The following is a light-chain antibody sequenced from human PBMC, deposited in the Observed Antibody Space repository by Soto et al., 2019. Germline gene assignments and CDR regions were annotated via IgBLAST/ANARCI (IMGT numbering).Light chain of an antibody. CDR1: QFIHTW. J-gene: IGKJ2*01. V-gene: IGKV1-12*01. CDR3: QQTNSFPRT. CDR2: GAC. Sequence: DILMTQSPSSVSASVGDKVIITCRASQFIHTWLAWYQQRSGEGPKLLISGACTLESGVPSRFSGSGSGTDFSLTIAGLQPVDFATYYCQQTNSFPRTFGQGTKVDIK.